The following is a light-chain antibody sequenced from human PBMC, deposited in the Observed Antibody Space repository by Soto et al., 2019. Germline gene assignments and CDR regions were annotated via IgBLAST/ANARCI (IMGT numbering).Light chain of an antibody. CDR1: QSVSSDY. CDR3: QQYDDSET. V-gene: IGKV3-20*01. CDR2: GAS. Sequence: EIVLTQSPDTLSLSPGERATLSCRASQSVSSDYLAWYQQKSGQAPRLLLYGASNRATGVPDRFSGSGSGTDFTLTISRLEPEDFAVYYCQQYDDSETFGQGTKVEIK. J-gene: IGKJ1*01.